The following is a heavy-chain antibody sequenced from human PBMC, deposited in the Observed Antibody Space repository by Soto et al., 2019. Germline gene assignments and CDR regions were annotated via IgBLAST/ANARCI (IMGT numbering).Heavy chain of an antibody. V-gene: IGHV3-30-3*01. CDR3: ARESDYYDSSGYPYYYYGMDV. CDR1: GFTFSSYA. Sequence: ESGGGVVQPGRSLRLSCAASGFTFSSYAMHWVRQAPGKGLEWVAVISYDGSNKYYADSVKGRFTISRDNSKNTLYLQMTSRRAEDTAVYYCARESDYYDSSGYPYYYYGMDVWGQGTTVTVSS. J-gene: IGHJ6*02. CDR2: ISYDGSNK. D-gene: IGHD3-22*01.